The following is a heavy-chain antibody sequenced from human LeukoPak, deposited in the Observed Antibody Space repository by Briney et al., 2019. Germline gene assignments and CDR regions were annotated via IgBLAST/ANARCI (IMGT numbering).Heavy chain of an antibody. CDR3: ARRFYGDYGFYFDY. D-gene: IGHD4-17*01. Sequence: ASVKVSCKASGYTFTSYGISWVRQAPGQGLEWIGWISAYNGNTNYAQKLQGRVTMTTDTSTSTAYMELRSLRSDDTAVYYCARRFYGDYGFYFDYWGQGTLVTASS. V-gene: IGHV1-18*01. CDR1: GYTFTSYG. CDR2: ISAYNGNT. J-gene: IGHJ4*02.